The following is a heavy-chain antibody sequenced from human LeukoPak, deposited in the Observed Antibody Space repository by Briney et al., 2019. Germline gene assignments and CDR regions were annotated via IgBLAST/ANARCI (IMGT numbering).Heavy chain of an antibody. J-gene: IGHJ4*02. CDR2: IYYSGST. D-gene: IGHD6-13*01. Sequence: SETLSLTCTVYGGSISSYYWSWIRQPPGKGLEWIGYIYYSGSTNYNPSLKSRVTISVDTSKNQFSLKLSSVTAADTAVYYCARGGRSSSWYVYWGQGTLVTVSS. CDR1: GGSISSYY. CDR3: ARGGRSSSWYVY. V-gene: IGHV4-59*01.